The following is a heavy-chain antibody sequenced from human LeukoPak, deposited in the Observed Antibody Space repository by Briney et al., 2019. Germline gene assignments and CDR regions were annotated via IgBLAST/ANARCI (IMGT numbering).Heavy chain of an antibody. J-gene: IGHJ3*02. D-gene: IGHD1-26*01. CDR3: ASCSGSYDAFDI. CDR2: FDPEDGET. CDR1: GYTLTELS. V-gene: IGHV1-24*01. Sequence: ASVKVSCKVPGYTLTELSMHWVRQAPGKGLEWMGGFDPEDGETIYAQKFQGRVTMTEDTSTDTAYMELSTLRSEDTAVYYCASCSGSYDAFDIWGQGTMVTVSS.